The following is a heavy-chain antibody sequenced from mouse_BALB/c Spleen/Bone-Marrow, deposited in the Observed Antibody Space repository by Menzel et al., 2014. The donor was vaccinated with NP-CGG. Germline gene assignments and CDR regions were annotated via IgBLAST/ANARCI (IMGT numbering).Heavy chain of an antibody. D-gene: IGHD2-3*01. CDR3: ARHEDGYYDAMDY. V-gene: IGHV5-12-1*01. Sequence: EVQQVESGGGLVKPGGSLKLSCAASGFAFSSYDMSWVRQTPEKRLEWVAYISSGGGSTYYPDTVKGRFTISRDNAKNTLYLQMSSLKSEDTAMYYCARHEDGYYDAMDYWGQGTSVTGSS. CDR2: ISSGGGST. J-gene: IGHJ4*01. CDR1: GFAFSSYD.